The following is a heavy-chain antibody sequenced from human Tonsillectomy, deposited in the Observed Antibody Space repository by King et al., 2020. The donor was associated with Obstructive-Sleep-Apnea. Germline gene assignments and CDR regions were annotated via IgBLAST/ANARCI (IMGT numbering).Heavy chain of an antibody. CDR1: GGTFSSYA. J-gene: IGHJ4*02. CDR3: ARELDFHYYFDC. V-gene: IGHV1-69*09. Sequence: QLVQSGAEVKKPGSSVKVSSKASGGTFSSYAISWVRQAPGQGLEWMGGIIPILGIANYAQKFQDRVTITADKSTSTAYMELSSLRSEDTAVYYCARELDFHYYFDCWGQGTLVTVSS. CDR2: IIPILGIA. D-gene: IGHD2-2*03.